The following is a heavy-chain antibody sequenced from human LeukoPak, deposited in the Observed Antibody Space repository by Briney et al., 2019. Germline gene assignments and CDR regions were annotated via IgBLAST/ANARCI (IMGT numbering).Heavy chain of an antibody. J-gene: IGHJ3*02. V-gene: IGHV3-30*03. CDR2: ISYDGSTK. CDR1: GFTFSRYG. Sequence: GGSLRLSCAASGFTFSRYGMHWVRQAPGKGLDWVAVISYDGSTKYYADSVKGRFTISRDNSKNTLYLQMNSLRTEDTAVYFCARAQIKMSSGYYLDAFDIWGQGTMVTVSS. D-gene: IGHD3-22*01. CDR3: ARAQIKMSSGYYLDAFDI.